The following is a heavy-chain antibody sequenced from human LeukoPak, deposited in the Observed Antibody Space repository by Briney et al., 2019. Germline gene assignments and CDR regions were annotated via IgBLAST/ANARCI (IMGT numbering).Heavy chain of an antibody. V-gene: IGHV3-74*01. Sequence: HPGGSLTLSCSASGFTFSSYAMHWVRQAPGKGLVWVSHINTDASSSTYADSVKGRFTISRDNAKNTLYLQMNSLRAEDTAVYYCARCVTYHYDSRGYYSMGAFDIWGQGTMVTVSS. CDR2: INTDASSS. CDR1: GFTFSSYA. J-gene: IGHJ3*02. D-gene: IGHD3-22*01. CDR3: ARCVTYHYDSRGYYSMGAFDI.